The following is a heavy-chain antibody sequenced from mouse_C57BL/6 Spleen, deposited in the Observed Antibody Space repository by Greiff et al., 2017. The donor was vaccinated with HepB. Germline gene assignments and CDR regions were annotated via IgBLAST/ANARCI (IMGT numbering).Heavy chain of an antibody. CDR1: GYTFTDYY. CDR3: ARVLPYYYAMDY. J-gene: IGHJ4*01. CDR2: INPNNGGT. Sequence: VQLQQSGPELVKPGASVKISCKASGYTFTDYYMNWVKQSHGKSLEWIGDINPNNGGTSYNQKFKGKATLTVDKSSSTAYMELRSLTSEDSAVYYCARVLPYYYAMDYWGQGTSVTVSS. V-gene: IGHV1-26*01.